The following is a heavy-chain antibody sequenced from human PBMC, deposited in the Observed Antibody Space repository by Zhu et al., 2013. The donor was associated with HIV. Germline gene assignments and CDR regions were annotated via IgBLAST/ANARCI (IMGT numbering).Heavy chain of an antibody. J-gene: IGHJ6*03. D-gene: IGHD2-2*01. CDR3: TRGPGYCSSTSCSDFYYSMDV. Sequence: QDQLVQSGAEMKKPGASVKVSCKASGYTFTNFYVHWIRQAPGQGLEWVGWISTYYGNTNYAQRLQGRLTMTTDTSTNTAYMELRSLRSDDTAVYYCTRGPGYCSSTSCSDFYYSMDVWGKGTTVTVSS. CDR1: GYTFTNFY. CDR2: ISTYYGNT. V-gene: IGHV1-18*04.